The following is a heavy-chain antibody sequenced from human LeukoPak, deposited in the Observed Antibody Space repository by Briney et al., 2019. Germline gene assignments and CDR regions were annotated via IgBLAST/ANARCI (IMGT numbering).Heavy chain of an antibody. CDR1: GGSISSSNW. CDR2: IYHSGST. V-gene: IGHV4-4*02. D-gene: IGHD6-13*01. Sequence: PSGTLSLTCAVSGGSISSSNWWSWVRQPPGKGLEWIGEIYHSGSTNYNPSLKSRVTISVDKSKNQFSPKLSSVTAADTAVYYCARDGDAAAGTYYFDYWGQGTLVTVSS. J-gene: IGHJ4*02. CDR3: ARDGDAAAGTYYFDY.